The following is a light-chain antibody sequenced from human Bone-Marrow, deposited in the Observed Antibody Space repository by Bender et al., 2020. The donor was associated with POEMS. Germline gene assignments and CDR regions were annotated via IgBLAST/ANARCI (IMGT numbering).Light chain of an antibody. J-gene: IGLJ1*01. CDR2: DAS. V-gene: IGLV2-23*01. CDR3: CSYGGTYTSI. Sequence: QSALTQPASVSGSPGKSITISCTEGDNGVGSFGLVSWYQQHTGKGPKLLIFDASQRPSGVSNRFSASKSGNTASLTISGLQAEDEADYYCCSYGGTYTSIFGTGTKVTVL. CDR1: DNGVGSFGL.